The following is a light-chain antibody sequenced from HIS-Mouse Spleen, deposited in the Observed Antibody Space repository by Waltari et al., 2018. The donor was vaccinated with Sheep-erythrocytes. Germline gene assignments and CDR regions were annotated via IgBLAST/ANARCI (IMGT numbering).Light chain of an antibody. CDR2: DAS. CDR3: QQFNNYPRT. V-gene: IGKV1D-13*01. Sequence: AIQLTQSPSSLSASVGDRVTITCRASQGISSALAWYQQKPGKAPKLLIYDASSLESGVPSRFSGSGSGTDFTLNINSLQPEDFATYYCQQFNNYPRTFGQGTKVEIK. CDR1: QGISSA. J-gene: IGKJ1*01.